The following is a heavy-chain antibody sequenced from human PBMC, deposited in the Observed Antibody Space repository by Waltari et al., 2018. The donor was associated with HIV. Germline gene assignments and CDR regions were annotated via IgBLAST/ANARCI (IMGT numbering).Heavy chain of an antibody. CDR3: ARHKASTRYHLLGEGLGN. Sequence: QLQLRESGPGLVKPSETLSLTCTVSGGSITNPDYYWGWIRQPPGRGLVWIATIYYSGGTYYSPSLKSRVTISVDTSKNQFSLKLTSVTAADTAVYYCARHKASTRYHLLGEGLGNWGPGTLVTVSS. CDR2: IYYSGGT. CDR1: GGSITNPDYY. J-gene: IGHJ4*02. V-gene: IGHV4-39*01. D-gene: IGHD3-22*01.